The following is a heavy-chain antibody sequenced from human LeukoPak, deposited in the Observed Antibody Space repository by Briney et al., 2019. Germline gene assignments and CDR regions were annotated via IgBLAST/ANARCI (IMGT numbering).Heavy chain of an antibody. CDR3: ATLFIAAAGRGDY. D-gene: IGHD6-13*01. V-gene: IGHV3-15*01. CDR1: GFTFSNAW. CDR2: IKSKTDGGTT. Sequence: GGSLRLSCAASGFTFSNAWMSWVRQAPGKGLEWVGRIKSKTDGGTTDHAAPVKGRFTISRDDSKNTLYLQMNSLKTEDTAVYYCATLFIAAAGRGDYWGQGTLVTVSS. J-gene: IGHJ4*02.